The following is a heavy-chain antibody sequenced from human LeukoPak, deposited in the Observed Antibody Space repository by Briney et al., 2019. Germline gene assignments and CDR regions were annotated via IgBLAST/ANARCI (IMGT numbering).Heavy chain of an antibody. J-gene: IGHJ4*02. CDR1: GGSISSGGYY. CDR2: IYHSGST. CDR3: AREATLFDY. Sequence: SQTLSLTFTVSGGSISSGGYYWSWIRQPPGKGLEWIGYIYHSGSTYYNPSLKSRVTISVDRSKNQFSLKLSSVTAADTAVYYCAREATLFDYWGQGTLVTVSS. V-gene: IGHV4-30-2*01.